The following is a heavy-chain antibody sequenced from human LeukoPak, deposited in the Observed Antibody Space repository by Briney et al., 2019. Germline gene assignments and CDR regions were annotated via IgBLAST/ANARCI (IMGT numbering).Heavy chain of an antibody. CDR3: ARDSNYYYYMDV. J-gene: IGHJ6*03. CDR1: GGSISSYY. V-gene: IGHV4-59*01. CDR2: IYYSGST. Sequence: SETLPLTCTVSGGSISSYYWSWIRQPPGKGLEWIGYIYYSGSTNYNPSLKSRVTISVDTSKNQFSLKLSSVTAADTAVYYCARDSNYYYYMDVWGKGTTVTVSS.